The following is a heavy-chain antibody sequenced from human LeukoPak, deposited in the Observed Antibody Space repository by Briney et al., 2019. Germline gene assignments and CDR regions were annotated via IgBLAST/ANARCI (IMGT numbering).Heavy chain of an antibody. CDR3: AKDGGLWVSAHWGDS. CDR1: GFTFSSYA. Sequence: TGGSLRLSCAASGFTFSSYAMSWVRQAPGEGLEWVSVIGDSGGSTYYADSVKGRFTVSRDNSKNTLFLQMNSLRAEDTAVYYCAKDGGLWVSAHWGDSWGRGTLVTVSS. J-gene: IGHJ4*02. CDR2: IGDSGGST. V-gene: IGHV3-23*01. D-gene: IGHD7-27*01.